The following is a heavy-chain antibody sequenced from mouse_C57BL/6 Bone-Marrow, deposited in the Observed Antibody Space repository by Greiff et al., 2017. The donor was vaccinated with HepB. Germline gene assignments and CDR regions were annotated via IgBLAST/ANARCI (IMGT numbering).Heavy chain of an antibody. CDR2: IDPEDGDT. Sequence: VHVKQSGAELVRPGASVKLSCTASGFNIKDYYMHWVKQRPEQGLEWIGRIDPEDGDTEYAPKFQGKATMTADTSSNTAYLQLSSLTSEDTAVYYCTPTTVVARDYAMDYWGQGTSVTVSS. V-gene: IGHV14-1*01. CDR3: TPTTVVARDYAMDY. CDR1: GFNIKDYY. J-gene: IGHJ4*01. D-gene: IGHD1-1*01.